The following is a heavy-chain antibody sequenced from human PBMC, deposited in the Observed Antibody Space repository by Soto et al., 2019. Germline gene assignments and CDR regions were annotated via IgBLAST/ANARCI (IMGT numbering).Heavy chain of an antibody. CDR1: GFAFSSYG. J-gene: IGHJ4*02. Sequence: QGQLVQSGAEVKKSGAAVRVSCRASGFAFSSYGITWVRQAPGQGLEWMGWISSFNGTRYAQKFQGRVTMTTDTPTPPAYLELRGLKSDDTAVYYCARDLRGFCTSGNCYGDFDYWGQGTLITVSS. CDR3: ARDLRGFCTSGNCYGDFDY. CDR2: ISSFNGT. V-gene: IGHV1-18*01. D-gene: IGHD2-2*01.